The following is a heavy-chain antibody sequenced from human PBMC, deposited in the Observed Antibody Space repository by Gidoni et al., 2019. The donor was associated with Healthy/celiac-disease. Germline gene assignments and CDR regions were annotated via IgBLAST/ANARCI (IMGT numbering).Heavy chain of an antibody. CDR3: ARSTTYYDFWSGPFDY. V-gene: IGHV2-70*15. Sequence: QVTLRASGPALVKPTQTLTLTCTFSGFSLSTSGMCVSWIRQPPGKALEWLARIDWDDDKYYSTSLKTRLTISKDTSKNPVVLTMTNMDPVDTATYYCARSTTYYDFWSGPFDYWGQGTLVTVSS. CDR1: GFSLSTSGMC. D-gene: IGHD3-3*01. J-gene: IGHJ4*02. CDR2: IDWDDDK.